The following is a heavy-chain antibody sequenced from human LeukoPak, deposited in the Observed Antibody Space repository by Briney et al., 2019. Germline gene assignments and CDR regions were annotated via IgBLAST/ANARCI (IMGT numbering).Heavy chain of an antibody. CDR1: GGSISGFY. J-gene: IGHJ6*02. V-gene: IGHV4-59*01. Sequence: SETLSLTCTVSGGSISGFYWTWIRQPPGKGPEWIGYVYYSGSTNYNPSLKSRVTISVNTSKNQFSLKLSAVTAADTAVYYCARDNYYYYGMDVWGQGTTVSVSS. CDR2: VYYSGST. CDR3: ARDNYYYYGMDV.